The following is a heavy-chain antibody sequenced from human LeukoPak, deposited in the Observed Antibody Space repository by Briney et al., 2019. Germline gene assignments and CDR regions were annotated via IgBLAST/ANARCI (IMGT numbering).Heavy chain of an antibody. CDR3: ARTDRYYYDSIGYYYENFPY. J-gene: IGHJ4*02. CDR1: GFTFSSYE. V-gene: IGHV3-48*03. CDR2: ISSSGSTI. Sequence: GGSLRLSCSASGFTFSSYEMNWVRQAPGKGLERVSYISSSGSTIYYADSVKGRFTISRDNAKNSLYLQMNSLRAEDTAVYYCARTDRYYYDSIGYYYENFPYWGQGTLVTVSS. D-gene: IGHD3-22*01.